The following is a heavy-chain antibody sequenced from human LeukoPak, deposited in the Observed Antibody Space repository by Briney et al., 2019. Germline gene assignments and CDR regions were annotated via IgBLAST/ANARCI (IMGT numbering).Heavy chain of an antibody. V-gene: IGHV1-46*01. Sequence: ASEKVSCKASGYTFTGYYMHWVRQAPGQGLEWMGIINPSGGSTNYAQKFQGRVTMTRDMSTSTVYMELSSLRSEDTAVYYCARSKDNRGYEVRHLDYWGQGTLVTVSS. D-gene: IGHD3-10*01. CDR1: GYTFTGYY. CDR2: INPSGGST. J-gene: IGHJ4*02. CDR3: ARSKDNRGYEVRHLDY.